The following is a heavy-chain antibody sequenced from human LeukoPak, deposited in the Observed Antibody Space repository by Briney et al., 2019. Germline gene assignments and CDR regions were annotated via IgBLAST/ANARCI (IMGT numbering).Heavy chain of an antibody. J-gene: IGHJ5*02. CDR1: GYTFTASY. V-gene: IGHV1-2*02. CDR3: ARVLGSRVDP. Sequence: GASVKVSCKTSGYTFTASYMHWVRQVPGQGLEWMGWINPNSGETNYAPKFQGRVTMTRDTSISTAYLEVTRLTSDDTAIYFCARVLGSRVDPWGQGTLVTVSS. CDR2: INPNSGET.